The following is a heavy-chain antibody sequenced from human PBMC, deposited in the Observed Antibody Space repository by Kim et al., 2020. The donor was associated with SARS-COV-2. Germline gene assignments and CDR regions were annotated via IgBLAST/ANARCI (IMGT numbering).Heavy chain of an antibody. CDR1: GGTFSSYA. J-gene: IGHJ4*02. CDR2: IIPILGIA. Sequence: SVKVSCKASGGTFSSYAISWVRQAPGQGLEWMGRIIPILGIANYAQKFQGRVTITADKSTSTAYMELSSLRSEDTAVYYCARDRGWLQFFYYFDYWGQGTLVTVSS. V-gene: IGHV1-69*04. D-gene: IGHD5-12*01. CDR3: ARDRGWLQFFYYFDY.